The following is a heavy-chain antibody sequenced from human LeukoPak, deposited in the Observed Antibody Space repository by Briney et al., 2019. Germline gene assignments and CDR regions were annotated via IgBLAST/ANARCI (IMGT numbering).Heavy chain of an antibody. V-gene: IGHV1-69*01. J-gene: IGHJ4*02. Sequence: SVKVSCQASGGTFSNYAVRWLRQPAGQGLEWMGGFIPVFGPANYAQKFQGRVTITADESTSTAYMELSSLRSEDTAVYYCARAGEVYNSGSYLEYWGQGTLVTVSS. D-gene: IGHD6-19*01. CDR3: ARAGEVYNSGSYLEY. CDR1: GGTFSNYA. CDR2: FIPVFGPA.